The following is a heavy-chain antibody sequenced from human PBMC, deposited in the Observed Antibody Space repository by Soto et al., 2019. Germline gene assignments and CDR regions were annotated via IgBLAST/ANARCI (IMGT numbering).Heavy chain of an antibody. J-gene: IGHJ6*02. D-gene: IGHD5-18*01. V-gene: IGHV5-51*01. CDR1: GYSFTSYW. CDR3: ARHRTWIQRPYGMDV. CDR2: IYPGDSDT. Sequence: EVQLVQSGAEVKKPGESLQISCKGSGYSFTSYWIGWVRQMPGKGLEWMGIIYPGDSDTRYSPSFQGQVTISADKSISTAYLQWSSLKASDTAMYYCARHRTWIQRPYGMDVWGQGTTVTVSS.